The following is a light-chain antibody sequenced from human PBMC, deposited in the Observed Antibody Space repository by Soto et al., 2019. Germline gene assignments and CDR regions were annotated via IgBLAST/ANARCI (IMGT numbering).Light chain of an antibody. V-gene: IGLV1-47*01. J-gene: IGLJ3*02. CDR1: SSNIGSNY. Sequence: QSVLTQPPSASGTPGQRVTISCSGSSSNIGSNYVYWYRQLPGTAPNLLIYRNNQQPSGVPDRFSGSKSGTSASLAISGLRSEDEADYYCAAWDDSLSGLWVFGGGTKLTVL. CDR2: RNN. CDR3: AAWDDSLSGLWV.